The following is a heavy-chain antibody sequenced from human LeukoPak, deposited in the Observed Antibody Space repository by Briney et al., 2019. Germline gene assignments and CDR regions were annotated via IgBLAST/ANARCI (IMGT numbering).Heavy chain of an antibody. V-gene: IGHV3-23*01. CDR1: GFTFSSYA. Sequence: GGSLRLSCAASGFTFSSYAMSWVRQAPGKGLEWVSAISGSGGSTYYADSVKGRFTISRDNSRNTLYLQMSSLRADDTALYSCAKDRSYGLDVWGQGTTVTVPS. J-gene: IGHJ6*02. CDR2: ISGSGGST. CDR3: AKDRSYGLDV.